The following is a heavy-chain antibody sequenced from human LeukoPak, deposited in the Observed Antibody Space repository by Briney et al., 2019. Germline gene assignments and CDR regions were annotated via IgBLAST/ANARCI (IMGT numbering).Heavy chain of an antibody. CDR2: IKQDGSEK. Sequence: GGSLRLSCAASGFTFSIYAMSWVRQAPGKGLEWVANIKQDGSEKHYVDSVKGRFTISRDNAKNSLYLQMSSLRAEDTAVYYCARARWYSSDYWGQGTLVTVSS. V-gene: IGHV3-7*01. J-gene: IGHJ4*02. CDR1: GFTFSIYA. CDR3: ARARWYSSDY. D-gene: IGHD5-24*01.